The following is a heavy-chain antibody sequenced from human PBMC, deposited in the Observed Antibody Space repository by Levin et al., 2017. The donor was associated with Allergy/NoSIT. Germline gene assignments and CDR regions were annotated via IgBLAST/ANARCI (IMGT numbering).Heavy chain of an antibody. V-gene: IGHV5-51*01. D-gene: IGHD1-26*01. CDR2: IYPGDSDT. J-gene: IGHJ3*01. CDR3: ARPGATHVNEGFYP. Sequence: KVSCKASGYNFTTFWIGWVRQVSGKGLEWMAIIYPGDSDTRYSPTFQGHVTLSADKSLSTAYLQWDSLKASDTAMYFCARPGATHVNEGFYPWGQGTMVTVAT. CDR1: GYNFTTFW.